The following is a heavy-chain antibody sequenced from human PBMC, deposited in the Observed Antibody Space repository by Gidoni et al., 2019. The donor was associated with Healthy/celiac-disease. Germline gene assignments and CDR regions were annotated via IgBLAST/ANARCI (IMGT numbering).Heavy chain of an antibody. D-gene: IGHD6-19*01. CDR3: ARGRSSGWFATTRRFDP. J-gene: IGHJ5*02. Sequence: QVQLLQCGAVLLTPPHTLSLTCAVYGGPFSCYYWSWIRQPAGKGLEWIGEIKHSGSTNYNPSLKRRVTISVDTSKNQFSQKLSSVTAAETAVYYCARGRSSGWFATTRRFDPWDQGTLVTVSS. CDR1: GGPFSCYY. CDR2: IKHSGST. V-gene: IGHV4-34*01.